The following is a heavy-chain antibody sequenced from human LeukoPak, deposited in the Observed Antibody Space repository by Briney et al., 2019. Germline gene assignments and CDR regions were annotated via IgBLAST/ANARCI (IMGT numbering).Heavy chain of an antibody. D-gene: IGHD4-17*01. CDR3: ARVLQYGDYAKFDY. J-gene: IGHJ4*02. CDR1: GGSISSSSYY. CDR2: IYHSGST. V-gene: IGHV4-39*07. Sequence: SETLSLTCTVSGGSISSSSYYWGWIRQPPGKGLEWIGEIYHSGSTNYNPSLKSRVTISVDKSENQFSLNLSSVTAADTAVYYCARVLQYGDYAKFDYWGQGTLVTVST.